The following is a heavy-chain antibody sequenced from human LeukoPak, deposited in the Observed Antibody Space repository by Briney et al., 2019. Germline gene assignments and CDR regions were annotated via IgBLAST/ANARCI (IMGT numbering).Heavy chain of an antibody. CDR3: ARERCILPAAIAAGYYYYYMDV. Sequence: SETLSLTCTVSGGSISSSSYYWGWIRQPPGKGLEWIGSIYYSGSTYYNPSLKSRVTISVDTSKNQFSLKLSSVTAADTAVYYCARERCILPAAIAAGYYYYYMDVWGKGTTVTVSS. CDR1: GGSISSSSYY. D-gene: IGHD2-2*01. V-gene: IGHV4-39*07. J-gene: IGHJ6*03. CDR2: IYYSGST.